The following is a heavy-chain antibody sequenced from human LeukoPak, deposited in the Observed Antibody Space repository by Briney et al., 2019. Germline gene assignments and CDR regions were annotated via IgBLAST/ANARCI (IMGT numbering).Heavy chain of an antibody. CDR1: GFTFSSYS. CDR3: ARGGDHPTYLFQYMDV. Sequence: PGGSLRLSCAASGFTFSSYSMNWVRQAPGKGLEWVSSISTSSSYIYYADSVKGRFTISRDNAKNSLYLQMNSLRAEDTAVYYCARGGDHPTYLFQYMDVWGKGTPVTVSS. D-gene: IGHD3-16*01. CDR2: ISTSSSYI. J-gene: IGHJ6*03. V-gene: IGHV3-21*01.